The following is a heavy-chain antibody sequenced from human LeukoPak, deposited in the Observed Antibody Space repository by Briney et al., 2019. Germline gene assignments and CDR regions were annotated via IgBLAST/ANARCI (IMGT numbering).Heavy chain of an antibody. CDR3: ARVYRGYCSSTSCKYYYYYMDV. CDR2: IYSGGST. J-gene: IGHJ6*03. D-gene: IGHD2-2*01. V-gene: IGHV3-66*02. CDR1: GFTVSSNY. Sequence: GGSLRLSCAASGFTVSSNYMSWVRQAPGKGLEWVSVIYSGGSTYYADSVKGRFTISRDNSKNTLYLQMNSLRAEDTAVYYCARVYRGYCSSTSCKYYYYYMDVWGKGTTVTVPS.